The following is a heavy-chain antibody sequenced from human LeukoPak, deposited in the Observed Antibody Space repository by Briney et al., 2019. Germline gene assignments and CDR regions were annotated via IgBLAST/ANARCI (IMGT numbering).Heavy chain of an antibody. CDR2: ISGSGGST. Sequence: GGSLRLSCAASGFTFSSYAMSWVRQAPGKGLEWVSAISGSGGSTYYADSVKGRFTISRDNSKNTLYLQMNSLRAEDAAVYYCAKISVEGRGLRFDYWGQGTLVTVSS. CDR3: AKISVEGRGLRFDY. CDR1: GFTFSSYA. V-gene: IGHV3-23*01. D-gene: IGHD2-15*01. J-gene: IGHJ4*02.